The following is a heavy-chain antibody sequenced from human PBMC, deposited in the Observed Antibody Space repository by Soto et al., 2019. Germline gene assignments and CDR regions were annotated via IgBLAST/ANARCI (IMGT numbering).Heavy chain of an antibody. V-gene: IGHV4-4*07. J-gene: IGHJ6*02. CDR3: ARGYCSGGSCGPGYYYGMDV. D-gene: IGHD2-15*01. CDR1: GGSISSYY. CDR2: IYTSGST. Sequence: QVQLQESGPGLVKPSETLSLTCTVSGGSISSYYWSWIRQPAGKGLEWIGRIYTSGSTNYNPSLKSRVTMSVDTSKNQFSLKRSSVTAADTAVYYCARGYCSGGSCGPGYYYGMDVWGQGTTVTVSS.